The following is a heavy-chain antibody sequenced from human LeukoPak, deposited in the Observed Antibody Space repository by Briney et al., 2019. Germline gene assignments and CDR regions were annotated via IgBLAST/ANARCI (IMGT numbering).Heavy chain of an antibody. CDR1: GFTFSSYS. D-gene: IGHD6-13*01. CDR2: ISSSSSYI. J-gene: IGHJ6*03. V-gene: IGHV3-21*01. Sequence: PGRSLRLSCAASGFTFSSYSMNWIRQAPGKGLEWVSSISSSSSYIYYADSVKGRFTISRDNAKNSLYLQMNSLRAEDTAVYYCASPPPHRASPGYSSSWYKGHRRGDYMDVWGKGTTVTVSS. CDR3: ASPPPHRASPGYSSSWYKGHRRGDYMDV.